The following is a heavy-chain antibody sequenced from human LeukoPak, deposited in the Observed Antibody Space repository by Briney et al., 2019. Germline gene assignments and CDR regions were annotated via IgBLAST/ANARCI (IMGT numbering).Heavy chain of an antibody. CDR2: IYYSGST. J-gene: IGHJ4*02. V-gene: IGHV4-59*01. Sequence: SETLSLTCTVSGGSISSYYWSWIRQPPGKGLEWIGYIYYSGSTNYNPSLKSRVTISVDTSKNQFSLKLSSVTAADTAVYYCARGNEVESNPFDYWGQGTLVTVSS. D-gene: IGHD1-1*01. CDR1: GGSISSYY. CDR3: ARGNEVESNPFDY.